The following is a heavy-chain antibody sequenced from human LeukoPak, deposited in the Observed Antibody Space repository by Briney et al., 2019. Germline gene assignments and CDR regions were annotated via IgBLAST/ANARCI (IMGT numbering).Heavy chain of an antibody. CDR2: IIPILGIA. Sequence: ASVKVSCKASGGTFSSYAISWVRQAPGQGLEWMGRIIPILGIANYAQKFQGRVTITADKSTSTAYMELSSLRSEDTAVYYCARAAWTVRGVIIEYFQHWGQGTLVTVSS. J-gene: IGHJ1*01. CDR3: ARAAWTVRGVIIEYFQH. D-gene: IGHD3-10*01. CDR1: GGTFSSYA. V-gene: IGHV1-69*04.